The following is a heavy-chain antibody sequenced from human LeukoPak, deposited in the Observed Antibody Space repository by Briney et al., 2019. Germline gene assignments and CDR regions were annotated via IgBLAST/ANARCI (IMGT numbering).Heavy chain of an antibody. J-gene: IGHJ4*02. Sequence: GGSLRLSCVASQFTFSSYAMSWVRQAPGKGLEWVSAISGSGGSTYYADSVEGRFTISRDNSKNTLYLQMNSLRAEDTAVYYCAKDSIGFDYWGQGTLVTVSS. CDR3: AKDSIGFDY. CDR2: ISGSGGST. V-gene: IGHV3-23*01. CDR1: QFTFSSYA. D-gene: IGHD2/OR15-2a*01.